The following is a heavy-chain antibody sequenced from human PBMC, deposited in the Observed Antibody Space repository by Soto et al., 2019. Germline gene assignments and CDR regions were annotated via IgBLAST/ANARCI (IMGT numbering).Heavy chain of an antibody. D-gene: IGHD6-19*01. V-gene: IGHV1-69*02. CDR2: IIPILGIA. CDR3: ARGIIGQWPKRGFDY. J-gene: IGHJ4*02. Sequence: SVKVSCKSSGGTFSSYTISCVRQAPGQGLEWMGRIIPILGIANHAQKFQGRVTITADESTSTAYMELSSLRSEDTAVYYCARGIIGQWPKRGFDYWGQGTLVTVSS. CDR1: GGTFSSYT.